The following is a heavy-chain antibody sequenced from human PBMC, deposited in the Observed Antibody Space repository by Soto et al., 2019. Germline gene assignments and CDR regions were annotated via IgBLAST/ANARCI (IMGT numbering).Heavy chain of an antibody. D-gene: IGHD3-16*01. J-gene: IGHJ6*01. CDR2: IGSGGDT. CDR1: GFTFSIYD. V-gene: IGHV3-13*01. CDR3: ARIIGGSDGMDV. Sequence: EVQLVESGGGLVQPGGSLRLSCAASGFTFSIYDMHWVREATGKGLEWVSVIGSGGDTFYAGSVKGRFTISRENAKNSVYLQMNSLRAEDTAVYYCARIIGGSDGMDVW.